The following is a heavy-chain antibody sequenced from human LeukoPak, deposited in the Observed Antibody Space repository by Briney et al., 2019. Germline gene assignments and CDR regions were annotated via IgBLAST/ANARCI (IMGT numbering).Heavy chain of an antibody. CDR3: ARRSSSWDCFDY. CDR1: GGSINSHNYY. CDR2: IYYSGST. V-gene: IGHV4-39*01. J-gene: IGHJ4*02. D-gene: IGHD6-13*01. Sequence: SETLSLTCTVSGGSINSHNYYWGWIRQPPGKGLEWIGSIYYSGSTYYNPSLESRVTISVDTSKNQSSLKLSSVTAADTAMYYCARRSSSWDCFDYWGQGTLVTVSS.